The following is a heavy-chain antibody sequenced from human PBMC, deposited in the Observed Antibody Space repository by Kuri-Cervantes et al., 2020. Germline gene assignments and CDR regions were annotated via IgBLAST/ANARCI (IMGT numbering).Heavy chain of an antibody. Sequence: SVKVSCKASGGSFSSSGISWVRQAPGQGLEWMGGIGIGGIIPIFGTARYAQKFQGRVTMTRDTSTSTVYMELSSLKSEDTAIYYCARGGGSSWVDYWGQGTLVTVSS. V-gene: IGHV1-69*05. CDR3: ARGGGSSWVDY. CDR2: IIPIFGTA. D-gene: IGHD6-13*01. J-gene: IGHJ4*02. CDR1: GGSFSSSG.